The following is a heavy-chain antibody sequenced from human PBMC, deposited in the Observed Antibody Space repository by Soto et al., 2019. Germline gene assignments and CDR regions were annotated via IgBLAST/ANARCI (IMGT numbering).Heavy chain of an antibody. D-gene: IGHD6-13*01. J-gene: IGHJ6*02. Sequence: QVQLVQSGAEVKKPGASVKVSCKASGYTFTGYYIHWVRQAPGQGLEWMGWINPNSGGTKYAQKFQGRVTITRDTSISTAYMELSRLRSDDTALYYCARVIAAAAFYYGMDVWGQGTTVTVSS. CDR3: ARVIAAAAFYYGMDV. V-gene: IGHV1-2*02. CDR2: INPNSGGT. CDR1: GYTFTGYY.